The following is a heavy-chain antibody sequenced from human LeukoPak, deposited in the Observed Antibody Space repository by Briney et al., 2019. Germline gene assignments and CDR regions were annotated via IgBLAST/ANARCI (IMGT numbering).Heavy chain of an antibody. J-gene: IGHJ4*02. CDR1: GFTFSSYN. D-gene: IGHD6-6*01. CDR2: ISSSSSTI. Sequence: PGGSLRLSCAASGFTFSSYNMNWVRQAPGKGLEWVSYISSSSSTIYYADSVKGRFTISRDNAKNSLYLQMNSLRDEDTAVYYCAREYSSSSGSVSEYGGQGTLVTVSS. CDR3: AREYSSSSGSVSEY. V-gene: IGHV3-48*02.